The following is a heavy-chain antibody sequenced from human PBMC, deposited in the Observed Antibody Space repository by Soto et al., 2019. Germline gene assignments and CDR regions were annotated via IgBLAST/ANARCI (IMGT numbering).Heavy chain of an antibody. CDR1: GFTFSSYD. V-gene: IGHV3-13*01. CDR3: SRVGSITGTTRAFHI. CDR2: IGTAGDT. J-gene: IGHJ3*02. Sequence: GGSLRLSCAASGFTFSSYDMHWVRQATGKGLEWVSAIGTAGDTYYPGSVKGRFTISRENAKNSLYLQMNRLRAGDTAVYYCSRVGSITGTTRAFHIGCQGTMVTVSS. D-gene: IGHD1-20*01.